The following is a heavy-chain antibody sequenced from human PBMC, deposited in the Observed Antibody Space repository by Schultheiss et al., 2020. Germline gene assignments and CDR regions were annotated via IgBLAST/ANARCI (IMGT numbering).Heavy chain of an antibody. CDR1: GGSFSGYY. J-gene: IGHJ4*02. Sequence: SETLSLTCAVYGGSFSGYYWSWIRQPPGKGLEWIGEINHSGSTNYNPSLKSRVTISVDTSKNQFSLKLSSVTAADTAVYYCARGLAAAGIDYWGQGTLVTVSS. V-gene: IGHV4-34*01. CDR3: ARGLAAAGIDY. CDR2: INHSGST. D-gene: IGHD6-13*01.